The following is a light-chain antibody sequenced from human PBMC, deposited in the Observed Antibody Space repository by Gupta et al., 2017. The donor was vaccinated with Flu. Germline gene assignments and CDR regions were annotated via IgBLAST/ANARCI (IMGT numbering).Light chain of an antibody. CDR2: EAS. CDR1: QSVSSS. Sequence: GGRTTLSCRASQSVSSSLVWYQQKPGQAPRLLIYEASNRATGIPARFSGSGSGTDFTLSISSLEPEDFAVYYCQHRSNWPPTFGQGTRLEIK. J-gene: IGKJ5*01. CDR3: QHRSNWPPT. V-gene: IGKV3-11*01.